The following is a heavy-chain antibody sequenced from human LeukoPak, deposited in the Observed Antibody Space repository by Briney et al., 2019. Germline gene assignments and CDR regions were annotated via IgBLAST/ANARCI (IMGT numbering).Heavy chain of an antibody. CDR3: ARGKASIDY. V-gene: IGHV4-34*01. Sequence: SETLSLTCTVSGGSISSYYWSWIRQPPGKGLEWIGEINHSGSTNYNPSLKSRVTISVDTSKNQFSLKLSSVTAADTAVYYCARGKASIDYWGQGTLVTVSS. CDR2: INHSGST. CDR1: GGSISSYY. J-gene: IGHJ4*02.